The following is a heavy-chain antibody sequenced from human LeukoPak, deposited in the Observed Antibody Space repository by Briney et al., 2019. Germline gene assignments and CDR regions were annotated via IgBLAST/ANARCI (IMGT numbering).Heavy chain of an antibody. J-gene: IGHJ6*02. CDR2: INYSGIT. D-gene: IGHD3-10*01. CDR1: GGSISSSTYY. V-gene: IGHV4-39*07. CDR3: ARGRSVTLVRGVPKWGNNYCGMDV. Sequence: SETLSLTCTVSGGSISSSTYYWGWIRQSPGKGLEWIGEINYSGITNYNPSLKSRVTISVDTSKNQFSLNLSSVTAADTAVYYCARGRSVTLVRGVPKWGNNYCGMDVWGQGTTVTVSS.